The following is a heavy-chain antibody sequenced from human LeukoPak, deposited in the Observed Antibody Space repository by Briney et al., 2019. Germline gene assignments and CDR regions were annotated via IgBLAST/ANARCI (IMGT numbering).Heavy chain of an antibody. CDR3: ARGWLRYFDWLSPLDY. CDR2: ISYDGSNK. Sequence: GRSLRLSCAASGFTFSSYGMHWVRQAPGKGLEWVAVISYDGSNKYYADSVKGRFTISRDNSKNTLYLQMNSLRAEDTAVYYCARGWLRYFDWLSPLDYWGQGTLVTVSS. J-gene: IGHJ4*02. D-gene: IGHD3-9*01. V-gene: IGHV3-30*03. CDR1: GFTFSSYG.